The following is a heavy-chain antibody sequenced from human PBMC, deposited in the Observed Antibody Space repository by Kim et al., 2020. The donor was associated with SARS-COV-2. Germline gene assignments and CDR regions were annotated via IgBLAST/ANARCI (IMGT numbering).Heavy chain of an antibody. J-gene: IGHJ4*02. Sequence: GGSLRLSCAASGFTFSSYGMHWVRQAPGKGLEWVAVISYDGSNKYYADSVKGRFTISRDNSKNTLYLQMNSLRAEDTAVYYCAKGMSSGWDYYFDYWGQGTMVTVSS. V-gene: IGHV3-30*18. CDR3: AKGMSSGWDYYFDY. D-gene: IGHD6-19*01. CDR2: ISYDGSNK. CDR1: GFTFSSYG.